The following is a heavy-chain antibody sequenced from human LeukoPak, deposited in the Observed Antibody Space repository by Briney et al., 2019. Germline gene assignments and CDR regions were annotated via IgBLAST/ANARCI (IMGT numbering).Heavy chain of an antibody. J-gene: IGHJ4*02. V-gene: IGHV1-3*01. CDR1: GYTFTSYA. CDR2: INAGNGNT. D-gene: IGHD3-16*01. CDR3: ARGGSSMIPDY. Sequence: ASVNVSCKASGYTFTSYAMHWVRQAPGQRLEWMGWINAGNGNTKYPQKFQGRVTITRDTSASTAYMELSSLRSEDTAVYYCARGGSSMIPDYWGQGTLITVSS.